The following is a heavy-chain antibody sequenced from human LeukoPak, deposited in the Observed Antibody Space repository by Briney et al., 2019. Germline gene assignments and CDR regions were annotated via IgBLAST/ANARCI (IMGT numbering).Heavy chain of an antibody. CDR3: ARAGYCSSTSCSDYYFDY. V-gene: IGHV3-13*01. CDR1: GFTFSSYD. CDR2: IGTAGDT. D-gene: IGHD2-2*01. Sequence: PGGSLRLSCAVSGFTFSSYDMHWVRQATGKGLEWVSAIGTAGDTYYPGSVKGRFTIFRENAKNSLYLQMNSLKAGDTAVYYCARAGYCSSTSCSDYYFDYWGQGTLVTVSS. J-gene: IGHJ4*02.